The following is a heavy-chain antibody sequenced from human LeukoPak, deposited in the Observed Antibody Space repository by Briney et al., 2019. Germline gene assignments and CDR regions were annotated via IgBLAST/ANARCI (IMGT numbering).Heavy chain of an antibody. CDR3: AKTHLNY. V-gene: IGHV3-30*18. CDR2: ISYDGSNN. CDR1: GFTFSSYG. J-gene: IGHJ4*02. Sequence: PGGSLRLSCAASGFTFSSYGMHGARQAPGKGLEWVAVISYDGSNNYYADSVKGRFTISRDNSKNTLYLQMNSLRAEDTAVYYCAKTHLNYWGQGTLVTVSS.